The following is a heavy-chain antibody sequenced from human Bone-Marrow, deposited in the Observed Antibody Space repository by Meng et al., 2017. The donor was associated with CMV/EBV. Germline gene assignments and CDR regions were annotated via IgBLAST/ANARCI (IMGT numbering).Heavy chain of an antibody. D-gene: IGHD6-19*01. CDR3: AREGALAGKGGGFDP. CDR1: GFSFSTYA. V-gene: IGHV3-23*01. CDR2: ISNSGGKT. J-gene: IGHJ5*02. Sequence: GESLKISCVVSGFSFSTYAMNWVRQAPGKGLEWVSRISNSGGKTNYADSVKGRFTISRDNSKNTLFIQMKSLRAEDTALYYCAREGALAGKGGGFDPWGQGTLVTVSS.